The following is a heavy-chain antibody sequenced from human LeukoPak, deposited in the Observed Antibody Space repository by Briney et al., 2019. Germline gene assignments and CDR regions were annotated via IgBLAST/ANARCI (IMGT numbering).Heavy chain of an antibody. Sequence: MAAETLSLTCTVSNLSISSDTDFWSWIRRPAGKGLEWIVRMSSSGISTYRPSLKSRVTISIDTSRNQFSMNQNSVTAADTAVYYCAKGAGPPWFDPWGQGTLVTVSS. CDR3: AKGAGPPWFDP. V-gene: IGHV4-61*02. D-gene: IGHD6-19*01. CDR1: NLSISSDTDF. J-gene: IGHJ5*02. CDR2: MSSSGIS.